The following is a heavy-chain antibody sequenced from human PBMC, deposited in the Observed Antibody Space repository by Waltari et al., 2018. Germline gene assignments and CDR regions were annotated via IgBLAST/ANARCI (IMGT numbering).Heavy chain of an antibody. CDR2: ISDIGGST. Sequence: EVQLLESGGGLVQPGGSLRLSCAASGFTFSSYAMSWVRQAPGKRLEWVSGISDIGGSTYPADSVKSRFTSSRDNSRNTLYLQMNSLRAEDTAVYYCARGLTYCGGDCSWYFDLWGRGTLLTVSS. V-gene: IGHV3-23*01. D-gene: IGHD2-21*02. CDR1: GFTFSSYA. J-gene: IGHJ2*01. CDR3: ARGLTYCGGDCSWYFDL.